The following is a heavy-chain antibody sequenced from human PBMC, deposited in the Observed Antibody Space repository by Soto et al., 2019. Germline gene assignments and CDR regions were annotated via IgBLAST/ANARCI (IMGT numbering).Heavy chain of an antibody. J-gene: IGHJ6*02. CDR2: ISYDGSNK. CDR1: GFTFSSYA. D-gene: IGHD2-15*01. V-gene: IGHV3-30-3*01. Sequence: GGSLRLSCAASGFTFSSYAMHWVRQAPGKGLEWVAVISYDGSNKYYADSVKGRFTISRDNSKNTLYLQMNSLRAEDTAVYYCARARWYYYGMDVWGQGTTVTVSS. CDR3: ARARWYYYGMDV.